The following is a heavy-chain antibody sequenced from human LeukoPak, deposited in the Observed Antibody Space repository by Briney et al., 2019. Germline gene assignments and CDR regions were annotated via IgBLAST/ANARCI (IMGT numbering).Heavy chain of an antibody. CDR1: GYSISSGYY. D-gene: IGHD3-3*01. V-gene: IGHV4-38-2*02. J-gene: IGHJ4*02. CDR3: ARDFGFWSGYSSFDY. CDR2: IYHSGST. Sequence: TSETLSLTCTVSGYSISSGYYWGWIRPPPGKGLEWIGSIYHSGSTYYNPSLKSRVTISVDTSKNQFSLKLSSVTAADTAVYYCARDFGFWSGYSSFDYWGQGTLVTVSS.